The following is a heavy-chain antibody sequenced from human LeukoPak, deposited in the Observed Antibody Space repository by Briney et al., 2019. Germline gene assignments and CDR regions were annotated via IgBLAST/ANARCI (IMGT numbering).Heavy chain of an antibody. J-gene: IGHJ4*02. V-gene: IGHV3-11*01. CDR1: GFTFSDYY. CDR2: ISSSGSTI. Sequence: PGGSLRLSCAASGFTFSDYYMSWIRQAPGKGLEWVSYISSSGSTIYYADSVKGRFTISRDNAKNSLYLQMNSLRAEDTGVYYCARAPYSTNWSFDYWGQGTLVTVSS. CDR3: ARAPYSTNWSFDY. D-gene: IGHD6-13*01.